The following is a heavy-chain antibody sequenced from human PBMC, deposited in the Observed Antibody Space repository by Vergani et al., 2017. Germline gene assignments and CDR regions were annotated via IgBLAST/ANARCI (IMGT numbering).Heavy chain of an antibody. J-gene: IGHJ4*02. D-gene: IGHD6-19*01. CDR1: GFTFSSYE. CDR2: ISSSGSTI. V-gene: IGHV3-48*03. CDR3: AREFGQWLAFDY. Sequence: EVQLVESGGGLVQPGGSLRLSCAASGFTFSSYEMNWVRHAPGKGLEWVSYISSSGSTIYYADSVKGRFTISRDNAKNSLYLQMNSLRAEDTAVYYCAREFGQWLAFDYWGQGTLVTVSS.